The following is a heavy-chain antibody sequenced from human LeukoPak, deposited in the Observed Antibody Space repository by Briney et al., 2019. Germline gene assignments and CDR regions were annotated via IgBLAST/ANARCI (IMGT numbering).Heavy chain of an antibody. D-gene: IGHD2-15*01. CDR1: GYTFITYG. Sequence: ASVKVSCKASGYTFITYGSSWVRQAPGQGLEWMVWVSAYADDTSYVQKYHGRVSMTTDTSTSTAYMELRSLRSDDTAVSSCARDCIGCQGFDYWGQGTVDSVSS. CDR2: VSAYADDT. CDR3: ARDCIGCQGFDY. V-gene: IGHV1-18*01. J-gene: IGHJ4*02.